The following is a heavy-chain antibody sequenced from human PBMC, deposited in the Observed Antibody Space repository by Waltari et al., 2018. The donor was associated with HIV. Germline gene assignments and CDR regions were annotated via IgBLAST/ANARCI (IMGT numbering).Heavy chain of an antibody. CDR2: ISKDGNRK. Sequence: QVQLVESGGGVVQPGRSLRLSCAVSGFTFSSYVMHWFRQAPGKGLEWVAFISKDGNRKFYADSVKGRFTISRDNSWNTLSLQMNSLRAEDTATYYCAKSDDGAWHYFIAWGQGTLVTVSS. CDR1: GFTFSSYV. J-gene: IGHJ5*02. D-gene: IGHD1-26*01. CDR3: AKSDDGAWHYFIA. V-gene: IGHV3-30-3*02.